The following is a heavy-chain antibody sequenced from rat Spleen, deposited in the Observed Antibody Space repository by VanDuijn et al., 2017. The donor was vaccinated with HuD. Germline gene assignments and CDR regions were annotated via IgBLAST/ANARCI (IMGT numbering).Heavy chain of an antibody. D-gene: IGHD1-9*01. Sequence: EVQLVESGGGLVQPGRSLKLSCAASGFTFSDYAMAWVRQSPEKGLEWVATIVFDSSGVYYRNSVKGRFTLSRDNTRNTLYLQMDGLKSEDTATYYCTRGRVYYGYTGFDYWGHGVMVTVSS. J-gene: IGHJ2*01. CDR3: TRGRVYYGYTGFDY. CDR2: IVFDSSGV. CDR1: GFTFSDYA. V-gene: IGHV5-7*01.